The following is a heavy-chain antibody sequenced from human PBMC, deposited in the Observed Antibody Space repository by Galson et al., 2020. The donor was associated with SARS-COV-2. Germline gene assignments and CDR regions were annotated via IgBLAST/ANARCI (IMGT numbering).Heavy chain of an antibody. CDR2: ISPSSDYT. CDR3: ARGGEWELPYYFDY. D-gene: IGHD1-26*01. J-gene: IGHJ4*02. CDR1: GLIFSDYY. V-gene: IGHV3-11*06. Sequence: GGSLRLSCTASGLIFSDYYMTWIRQAPGKGLEWISYISPSSDYTNYADSVRGRFTISRDNTKTSLFLHMDSLRAEDAAVYYCARGGEWELPYYFDYWGQGTLVTVSS.